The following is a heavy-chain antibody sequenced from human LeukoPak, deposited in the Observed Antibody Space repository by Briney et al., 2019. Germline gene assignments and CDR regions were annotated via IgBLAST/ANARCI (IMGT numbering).Heavy chain of an antibody. D-gene: IGHD4-23*01. Sequence: SETLSLTCAVYGGSFSGYYWSWIRQPPGKGLEWIGEINHSGSTNYNPSLKSRVTISVDTSKNQFSLKLSSVTAADTAVYYCARGPSPYGGDNWFDPWGQGTLVTVSS. V-gene: IGHV4-34*01. CDR3: ARGPSPYGGDNWFDP. CDR2: INHSGST. J-gene: IGHJ5*02. CDR1: GGSFSGYY.